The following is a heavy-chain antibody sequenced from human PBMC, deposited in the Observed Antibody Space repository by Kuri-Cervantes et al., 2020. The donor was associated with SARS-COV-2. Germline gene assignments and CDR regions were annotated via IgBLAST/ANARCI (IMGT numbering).Heavy chain of an antibody. CDR1: GFTFSSYS. J-gene: IGHJ1*01. Sequence: GGSLRLSCAASGFTFSSYSMLWVRQAPGKGLEWVSSINTDGAHKNYADSVKGRFTISRDNAKNSLYLQMNSLRAEDTAVYYCARDFPAYCTNGVCYSEYFQHWGQGTLVTVSS. CDR2: INTDGAHK. V-gene: IGHV3-21*01. CDR3: ARDFPAYCTNGVCYSEYFQH. D-gene: IGHD2-8*01.